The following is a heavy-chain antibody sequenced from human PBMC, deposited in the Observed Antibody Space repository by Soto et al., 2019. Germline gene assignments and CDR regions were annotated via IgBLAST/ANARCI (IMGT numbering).Heavy chain of an antibody. Sequence: QVYLVQSGAEVRRPGASVKVSCTAFGYILTGCSLHWVRQAPGQGLEWMGWIDPNSGATNSAERLHGRVSMTSDTSISSAYLELSSLRSDDTAVYYCARGYGSSPNMELRFGMDVWGQGTTISVSS. V-gene: IGHV1-2*02. CDR3: ARGYGSSPNMELRFGMDV. CDR1: GYILTGCS. D-gene: IGHD5-18*01. CDR2: IDPNSGAT. J-gene: IGHJ6*02.